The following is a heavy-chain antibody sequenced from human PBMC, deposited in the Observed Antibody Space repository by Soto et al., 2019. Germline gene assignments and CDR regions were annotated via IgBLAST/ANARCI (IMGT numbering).Heavy chain of an antibody. J-gene: IGHJ5*02. CDR3: ARFGITIFGVVILKYNWFDP. V-gene: IGHV1-18*01. Sequence: ASVKVSCKASGYTFTSYGISWVRQAPGQGLEWMGWISAYNGNTNYAQKLQGRVTMTTDTSTSTAYMELRSLRSDDTAVHYFARFGITIFGVVILKYNWFDPWGQGTLVTVSS. CDR2: ISAYNGNT. CDR1: GYTFTSYG. D-gene: IGHD3-3*01.